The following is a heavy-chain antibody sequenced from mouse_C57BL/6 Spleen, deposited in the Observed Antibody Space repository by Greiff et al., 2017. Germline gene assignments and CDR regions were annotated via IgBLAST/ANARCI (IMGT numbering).Heavy chain of an antibody. V-gene: IGHV1-59*01. CDR3: ARDTEGGYYFDY. Sequence: VQLQQPGAELVRPGTSVKLSCKASGYTFTSYWMHWVKQRPGQGLEWIGVIDPSDSYTNYNQKFKGKATLTVDTSSSTAYMQLSSLTSEDSAVYYCARDTEGGYYFDYWGQGTTLTVSS. J-gene: IGHJ2*01. CDR1: GYTFTSYW. CDR2: IDPSDSYT.